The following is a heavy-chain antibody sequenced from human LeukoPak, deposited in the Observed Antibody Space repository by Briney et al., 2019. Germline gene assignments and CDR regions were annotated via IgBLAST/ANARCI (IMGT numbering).Heavy chain of an antibody. CDR3: AKEGYCSSTSCYTGIDWFDP. Sequence: GGSLRLSCAASGFTFSSYAMSWVRQAPGKGLEWVSAISGSGGSTYYADSVKGRFTISRDNSKNTLYLQMNSLRAEDTAVYYCAKEGYCSSTSCYTGIDWFDPWGQGTLVTVPS. V-gene: IGHV3-23*01. CDR2: ISGSGGST. CDR1: GFTFSSYA. D-gene: IGHD2-2*02. J-gene: IGHJ5*02.